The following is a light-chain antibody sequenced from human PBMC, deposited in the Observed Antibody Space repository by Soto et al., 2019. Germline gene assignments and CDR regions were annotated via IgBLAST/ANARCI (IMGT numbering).Light chain of an antibody. CDR1: SSDIGGYDY. J-gene: IGLJ1*01. CDR2: EVS. CDR3: SSYTGSSTLYV. Sequence: QSVLTQPASVSGSPGQSITISCTGTSSDIGGYDYVSWYQQHPGKVPKLMIFEVSNRPSGVSYRFSGSKSGNTASLTISGLQAEDEADYYCSSYTGSSTLYVFGTGTKLPVL. V-gene: IGLV2-14*01.